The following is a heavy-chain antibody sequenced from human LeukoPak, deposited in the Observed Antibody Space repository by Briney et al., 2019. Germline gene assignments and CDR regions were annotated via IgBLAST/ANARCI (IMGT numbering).Heavy chain of an antibody. D-gene: IGHD6-13*01. J-gene: IGHJ4*02. CDR2: IYST. CDR1: GGSISLYS. Sequence: SETLSLTCTVSGGSISLYSWSWIRQPAGKGLEWIGRIYSTNYNPSLKSRVTISVDTTKNQFSLKLSSVTAADTAVYYCARGESSGWYYFNYWGQGTLVTVSS. CDR3: ARGESSGWYYFNY. V-gene: IGHV4-4*07.